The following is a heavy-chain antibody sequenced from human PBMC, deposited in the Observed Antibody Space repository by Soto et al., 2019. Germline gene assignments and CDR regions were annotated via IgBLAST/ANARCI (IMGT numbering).Heavy chain of an antibody. Sequence: RASVKVSCKASGYTFTSYGISWVRQAPGQGLEWMGWISAYNGNTNYAQKLQGRVTMTTDTSTSTAYMELRSLRSDDTAVYYCARGRRWELPHQLQAPLGYWGQGTLVTVSS. J-gene: IGHJ4*02. CDR1: GYTFTSYG. V-gene: IGHV1-18*04. D-gene: IGHD1-26*01. CDR2: ISAYNGNT. CDR3: ARGRRWELPHQLQAPLGY.